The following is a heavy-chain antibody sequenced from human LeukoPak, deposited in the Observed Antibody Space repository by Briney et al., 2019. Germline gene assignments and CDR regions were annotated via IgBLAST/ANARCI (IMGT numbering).Heavy chain of an antibody. CDR3: ARGTTKGYDYVWGSYRYSFDY. Sequence: PSETLSLTCAVYGGSFSGYYWSWIRQPPGKGLEGIGEINHSGNTNYNPSLRSRVTISVDTSKNQFSLKLSSVTAADTAVYYCARGTTKGYDYVWGSYRYSFDYWGQGTLVTVSS. D-gene: IGHD3-16*02. V-gene: IGHV4-34*01. CDR1: GGSFSGYY. J-gene: IGHJ4*02. CDR2: INHSGNT.